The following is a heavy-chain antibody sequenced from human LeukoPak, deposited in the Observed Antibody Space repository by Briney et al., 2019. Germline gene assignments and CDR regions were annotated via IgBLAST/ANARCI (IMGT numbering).Heavy chain of an antibody. CDR2: INPNSGGT. CDR1: GYTFTSYG. V-gene: IGHV1-2*02. D-gene: IGHD4-23*01. Sequence: ASVKVPCKASGYTFTSYGISWVRQAPGQGLEWMGWINPNSGGTNYAQKFQGRVTMTRDTSISTAYMELSSLKSDDTAVYYCARDNSIHERGWWFDPWGQGTLVTVSS. J-gene: IGHJ5*02. CDR3: ARDNSIHERGWWFDP.